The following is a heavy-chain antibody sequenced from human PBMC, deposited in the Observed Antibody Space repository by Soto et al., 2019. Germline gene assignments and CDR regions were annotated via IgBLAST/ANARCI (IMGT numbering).Heavy chain of an antibody. D-gene: IGHD3-3*01. CDR2: IYYSGST. V-gene: IGHV4-30-4*01. Sequence: SETLSLTCTVSGGSISSGDYYWSWIRQPPGKGLEWIGYIYYSGSTYYNPSLKSRVTISVDTSKNQFSLKLSSVTAADTAVYYCARERRFLEWSGAFEIWGQGTMVTVSS. J-gene: IGHJ3*02. CDR1: GGSISSGDYY. CDR3: ARERRFLEWSGAFEI.